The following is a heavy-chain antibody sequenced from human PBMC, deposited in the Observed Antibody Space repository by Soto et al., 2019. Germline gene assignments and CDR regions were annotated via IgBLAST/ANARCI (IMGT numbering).Heavy chain of an antibody. J-gene: IGHJ4*02. Sequence: QVQLVESGGGVVQPGRSLRLSCAASGFPFSSYGMHWVREAPGKGLEWVAVISYDGSNKYYADSVKGRFTISRDNSASTLYRQMTSLRPEDTALYYCVGGQYYFDYRGQGTLFTVSP. CDR2: ISYDGSNK. CDR1: GFPFSSYG. V-gene: IGHV3-30*03. CDR3: VGGQYYFDY. D-gene: IGHD3-10*01.